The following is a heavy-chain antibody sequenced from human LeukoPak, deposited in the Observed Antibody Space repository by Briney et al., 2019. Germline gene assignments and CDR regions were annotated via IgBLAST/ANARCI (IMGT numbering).Heavy chain of an antibody. D-gene: IGHD4-23*01. Sequence: SETLSLTCTVSGGSISSYYWSWIRQPAGKGLEWIGRIYTSGSTNYNPSLKSRVTMSVDTSKNQFSLNLSSVTAADTGVYYCAREFGVIRHGGPSSGMDVWGQGTTVTVSS. CDR1: GGSISSYY. V-gene: IGHV4-4*07. CDR3: AREFGVIRHGGPSSGMDV. J-gene: IGHJ6*02. CDR2: IYTSGST.